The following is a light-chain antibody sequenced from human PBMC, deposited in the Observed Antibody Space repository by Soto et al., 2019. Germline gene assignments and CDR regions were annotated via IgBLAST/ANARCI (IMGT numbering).Light chain of an antibody. V-gene: IGLV1-44*01. CDR3: AAWDDSLNGYV. J-gene: IGLJ1*01. CDR2: SNN. CDR1: SSNIGSNI. Sequence: VLTQQPSASGTPGQRVTISCSGSSSNIGSNIVNWYQQLPGTAPKLLIYSNNQRPSGVPDRFSGSKSGTSASLAISGLQSEDEADYYCAAWDDSLNGYVFGTGTKVTVL.